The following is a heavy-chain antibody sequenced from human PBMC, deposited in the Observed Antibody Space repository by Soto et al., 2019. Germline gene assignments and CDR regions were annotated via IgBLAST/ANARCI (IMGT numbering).Heavy chain of an antibody. V-gene: IGHV3-21*01. Sequence: EVQLVESGGGLVKPGGSLRLSCAASGFTFSSYSMNWVRQAPGKGLEWVSSISSSSSYIYYADSVKDRFTISRDNAKDPLYLQMNSLRAEDTAVYYCARAYSSASGGSDYWGQGTLVTVSS. D-gene: IGHD6-6*01. CDR1: GFTFSSYS. J-gene: IGHJ4*02. CDR2: ISSSSSYI. CDR3: ARAYSSASGGSDY.